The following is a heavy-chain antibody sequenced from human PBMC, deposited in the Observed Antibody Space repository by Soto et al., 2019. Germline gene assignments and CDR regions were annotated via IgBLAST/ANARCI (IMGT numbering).Heavy chain of an antibody. J-gene: IGHJ4*01. CDR3: ARDSGYGSGTSVNHYLDY. Sequence: SETLSLTCTVSGGSISSYYWSWIRQPAGKELEWIGRIYTSGSTNYNPSLKSRVTMSVDTSKNQFSLKLSSVTAADTAVYYCARDSGYGSGTSVNHYLDYWGHGTLVTVSS. CDR2: IYTSGST. D-gene: IGHD3-10*01. CDR1: GGSISSYY. V-gene: IGHV4-4*07.